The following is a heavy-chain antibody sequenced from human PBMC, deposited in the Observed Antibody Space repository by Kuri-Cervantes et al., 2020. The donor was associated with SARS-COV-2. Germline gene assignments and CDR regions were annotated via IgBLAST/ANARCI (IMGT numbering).Heavy chain of an antibody. J-gene: IGHJ5*02. CDR1: GGSISSYY. D-gene: IGHD4-17*01. CDR3: ARELGLTTVNWFDP. Sequence: GSLRLSCTVSGGSISSYYWSWIRQPPGKGLEWIGYIYYSGSINYNPSLKSRVTISVDTSKNQFSLKLSSVTAADTAVYYCARELGLTTVNWFDPWGQGTPVTVSS. CDR2: IYYSGSI. V-gene: IGHV4-59*01.